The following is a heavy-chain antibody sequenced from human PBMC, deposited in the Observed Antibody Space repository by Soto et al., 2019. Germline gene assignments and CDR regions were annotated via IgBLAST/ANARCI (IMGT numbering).Heavy chain of an antibody. CDR2: IYSSGST. J-gene: IGHJ4*02. V-gene: IGHV4-39*01. CDR1: GGSISSSNYY. D-gene: IGHD6-13*01. CDR3: GRHSSWYGNFDC. Sequence: QLQLQESGPGLVKPSETLSLTCTVSGGSISSSNYYWGWIRQPPGKGLEWIASIYSSGSTYYKPSLKSRVTISVDTSKKQFSLQLSSVTAAETAVYYCGRHSSWYGNFDCWGQGSLVTVSS.